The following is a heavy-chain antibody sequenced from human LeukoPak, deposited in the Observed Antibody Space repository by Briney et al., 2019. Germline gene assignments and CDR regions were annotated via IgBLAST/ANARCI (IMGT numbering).Heavy chain of an antibody. CDR2: ISAYNGNT. Sequence: ASVKVSCKASGYTFTGYYMHWVRQAPGQGLEWMGWISAYNGNTNYEQKLQGRVTMSTDTSTSTDYMELRSLRSDDKAVYYCARSAAGTLYYYYYYMDVWGKGTTVTVSS. CDR3: ARSAAGTLYYYYYYMDV. CDR1: GYTFTGYY. J-gene: IGHJ6*03. D-gene: IGHD6-13*01. V-gene: IGHV1-18*04.